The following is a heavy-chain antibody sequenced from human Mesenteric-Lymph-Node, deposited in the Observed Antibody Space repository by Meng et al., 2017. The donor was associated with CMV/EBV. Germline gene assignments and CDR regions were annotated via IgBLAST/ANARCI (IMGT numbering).Heavy chain of an antibody. Sequence: GESLKISCAASGFTFSSYAMNWVRQAPGKGLEWVSAISSSGGSTYYADSVKGRFTISRDNSKNTLYLQMNSLRAEDTAVYYCAKDLGSRGIGATNDYWGQGTLVTVSS. CDR1: GFTFSSYA. J-gene: IGHJ4*02. V-gene: IGHV3-23*01. CDR2: ISSSGGST. D-gene: IGHD6-13*01. CDR3: AKDLGSRGIGATNDY.